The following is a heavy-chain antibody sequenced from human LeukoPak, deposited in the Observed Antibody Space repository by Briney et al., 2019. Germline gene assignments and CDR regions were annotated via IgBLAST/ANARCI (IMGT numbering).Heavy chain of an antibody. J-gene: IGHJ4*02. V-gene: IGHV4-34*01. CDR3: ARGRLRYFDWLLYGNYFDY. D-gene: IGHD3-9*01. Sequence: SETLSLTCAVYGGSFSGYHWSWIRQPPGKGLEWIGEINHSGSTNYNPSLKSRVTISVDTSKNQFSLKLSSVTAADTAVYYCARGRLRYFDWLLYGNYFDYWGQGTLVTVSS. CDR2: INHSGST. CDR1: GGSFSGYH.